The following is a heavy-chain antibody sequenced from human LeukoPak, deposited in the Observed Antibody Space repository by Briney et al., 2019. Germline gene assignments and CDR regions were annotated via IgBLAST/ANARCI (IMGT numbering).Heavy chain of an antibody. V-gene: IGHV3-11*01. D-gene: IGHD1-26*01. J-gene: IGHJ3*02. Sequence: GGSLRLSCAASGFTFSDYYMSWIRQAPGKGLEWVSYISSSGSTIYYADSVKGRFTISRDNAKNSLYLQMNSLRAEDTAVYYWAKGFTHNRIVGATLDAFDIWGQGTMVTVSS. CDR1: GFTFSDYY. CDR2: ISSSGSTI. CDR3: AKGFTHNRIVGATLDAFDI.